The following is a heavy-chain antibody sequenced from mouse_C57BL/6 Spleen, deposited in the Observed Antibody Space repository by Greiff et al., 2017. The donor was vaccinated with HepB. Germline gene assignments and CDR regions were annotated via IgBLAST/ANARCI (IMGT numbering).Heavy chain of an antibody. CDR2: IYPSDSET. D-gene: IGHD2-1*01. V-gene: IGHV1-61*01. CDR1: GYTFTSYW. CDR3: ARGGDYGNLAWFAY. J-gene: IGHJ3*01. Sequence: QVQLQQPGAELVRPGSSVKLSCKASGYTFTSYWMDWVKQRPGQGLEWIGNIYPSDSETHYNQKFKDKATLTVDKSSSTAYMQLSSLTSAGSAFYYCARGGDYGNLAWFAYWGQGTLVTVSA.